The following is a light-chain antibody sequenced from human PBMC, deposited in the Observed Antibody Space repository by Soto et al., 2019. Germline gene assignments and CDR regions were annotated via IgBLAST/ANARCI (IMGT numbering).Light chain of an antibody. Sequence: DIQMTQSPSTLSGSVVDRVTIACLASQTISSWLAWYQQKPGKAPKLLIYKASTLKSGVPSRFSGSGPGTDFTLTISSLQPEDVATYYCQKYNSAPWTFGQGTKVDIK. CDR2: KAS. CDR3: QKYNSAPWT. J-gene: IGKJ1*01. V-gene: IGKV1-5*03. CDR1: QTISSW.